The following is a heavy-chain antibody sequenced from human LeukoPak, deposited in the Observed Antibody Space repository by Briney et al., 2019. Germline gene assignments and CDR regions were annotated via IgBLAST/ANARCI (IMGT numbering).Heavy chain of an antibody. CDR3: ARSPEAYDSCGCDY. J-gene: IGHJ4*02. D-gene: IGHD3-22*01. CDR1: GDSVSSNSAA. V-gene: IGHV6-1*01. Sequence: SQTLSLTCAISGDSVSSNSAAWNWIRQSPSRGLEWLGRTYYRSKWYNDYAVSVKSRITINPDTSKNQFSPQLKSVTPEDTAVYYCARSPEAYDSCGCDYWGQGALVTVSS. CDR2: TYYRSKWYN.